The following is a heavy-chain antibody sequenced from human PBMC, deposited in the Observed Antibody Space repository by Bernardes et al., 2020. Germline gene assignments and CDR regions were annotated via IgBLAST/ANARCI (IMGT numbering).Heavy chain of an antibody. J-gene: IGHJ3*02. CDR3: ARTFGTTGTVDPFDI. Sequence: SETLSLTCTVSGGSISSSSYYWGWIRQPPGKGLEWIGSIYYSGSTYYNPSLKSRVTISVDTSKNQFSLKLSSVTAADTAVYYCARTFGTTGTVDPFDIWGQGTMVTVSS. V-gene: IGHV4-39*01. CDR2: IYYSGST. D-gene: IGHD1-1*01. CDR1: GGSISSSSYY.